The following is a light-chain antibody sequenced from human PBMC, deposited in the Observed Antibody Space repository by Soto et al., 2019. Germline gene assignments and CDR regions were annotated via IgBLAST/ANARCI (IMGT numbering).Light chain of an antibody. CDR1: SSDVGSYNY. Sequence: QSALTQPASVSGSPGQSITISCTGTSSDVGSYNYVSWYQQHPDKAPKLMIYDVTNRPSGVSNRFSGSKSGNTASLTISGRQAEDEADYYCSSFTSSNTVVFGGGTKLTVL. V-gene: IGLV2-14*03. CDR2: DVT. J-gene: IGLJ3*02. CDR3: SSFTSSNTVV.